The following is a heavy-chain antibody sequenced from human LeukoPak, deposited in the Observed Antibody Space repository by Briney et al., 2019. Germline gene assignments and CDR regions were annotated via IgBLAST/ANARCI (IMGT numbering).Heavy chain of an antibody. V-gene: IGHV1-69*06. Sequence: SVKVSCKASGYSFTKYGISWVRQAPGQGLEWMGRIIPIFGTANYAQKFLGRVTITADKSTSTAYMELSSLRSEDTAVYYCASLPKNYDSSGYYNAFDIWGQGTMVTVSS. D-gene: IGHD3-22*01. CDR1: GYSFTKYG. CDR3: ASLPKNYDSSGYYNAFDI. J-gene: IGHJ3*02. CDR2: IIPIFGTA.